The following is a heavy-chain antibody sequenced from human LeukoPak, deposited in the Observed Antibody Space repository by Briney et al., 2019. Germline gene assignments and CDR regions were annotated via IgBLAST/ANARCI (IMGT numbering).Heavy chain of an antibody. D-gene: IGHD3-3*01. CDR2: IYTSGST. CDR1: GGSISSYY. CDR3: AKTKTDFWSTLRGATWFDP. Sequence: SETLSLTCTVSGGSISSYYWSWIRQPAGKGLEWIGRIYTSGSTNYNPSLKSRVTMSVDTSKNQFSLKLSSVTAADTAVYYCAKTKTDFWSTLRGATWFDPWGQRTLVTVSS. J-gene: IGHJ5*02. V-gene: IGHV4-4*07.